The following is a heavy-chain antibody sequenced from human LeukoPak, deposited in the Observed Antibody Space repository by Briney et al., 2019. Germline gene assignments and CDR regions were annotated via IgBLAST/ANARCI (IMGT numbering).Heavy chain of an antibody. CDR2: ISSSGSTI. J-gene: IGHJ4*02. Sequence: GGSLRLSCEASGFTFSSYEMNWVRQAPGKGLEWLAYISSSGSTIYYADSVKGRFTISRDNAKNSLYLQMNSLRAEDTAVYYCAREGGPYRPLDYSGQGTLVTVAS. CDR1: GFTFSSYE. CDR3: AREGGPYRPLDY. V-gene: IGHV3-48*03.